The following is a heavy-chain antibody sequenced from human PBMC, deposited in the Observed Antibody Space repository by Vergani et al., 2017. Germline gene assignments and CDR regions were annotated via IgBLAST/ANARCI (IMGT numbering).Heavy chain of an antibody. Sequence: EVQLLESGGDLVQPGGSLRLSCAASGFTFNHYAMNWVRQAPGKGLEWVSGISGSGGSTYYAGSVKGRFTISRYSSKNTLYLQMNSLSAGDTAVYYCAKANPRNSGYDYLSYYHAMDVWGKGTTVTVSS. CDR2: ISGSGGST. CDR3: AKANPRNSGYDYLSYYHAMDV. V-gene: IGHV3-23*01. CDR1: GFTFNHYA. J-gene: IGHJ6*04. D-gene: IGHD5-12*01.